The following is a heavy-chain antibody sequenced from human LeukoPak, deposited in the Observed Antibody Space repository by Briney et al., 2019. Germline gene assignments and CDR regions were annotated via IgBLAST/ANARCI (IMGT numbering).Heavy chain of an antibody. CDR1: GGSISSSYY. CDR2: IYYSGST. J-gene: IGHJ6*02. CDR3: ARASPLYYYYGMDV. V-gene: IGHV4-39*01. Sequence: SETLSLTCTVSGGSISSSYYWGWIRQPPGKGLEWIGSIYYSGSTYYNPSLKSRVTISVDTSKNQFSLKLSSVTAADTAVYYCARASPLYYYYGMDVWGQGTTVTVSS.